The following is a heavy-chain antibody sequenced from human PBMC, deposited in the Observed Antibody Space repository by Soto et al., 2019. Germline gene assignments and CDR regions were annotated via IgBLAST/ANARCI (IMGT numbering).Heavy chain of an antibody. Sequence: SETLSLTCTVSGGSISSSSYYWGWIRQPPGKGLEWIGSIYYSGSTYYNPSLKSRVTISVDTSKNQFSLKLSSVTAADTAVYYCARAEYCTNGVCYYFDYWGQGALVTVSS. CDR1: GGSISSSSYY. CDR3: ARAEYCTNGVCYYFDY. CDR2: IYYSGST. V-gene: IGHV4-39*01. J-gene: IGHJ4*02. D-gene: IGHD2-8*01.